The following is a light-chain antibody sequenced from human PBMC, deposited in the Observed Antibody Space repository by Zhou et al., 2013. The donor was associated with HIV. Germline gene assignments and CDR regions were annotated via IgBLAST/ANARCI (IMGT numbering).Light chain of an antibody. CDR2: GAS. V-gene: IGKV3-20*01. Sequence: EFVLTQSPGTLSLSPGERATLSCRTSQSVTSNFLAWYQQKPGQAPRLLIYGASSRATGIPDRFSGSGSGTEFTLTINTMQSEDFAVYYCQQYNDWPYTFGQGTKLEIK. CDR3: QQYNDWPYT. J-gene: IGKJ2*01. CDR1: QSVTSNF.